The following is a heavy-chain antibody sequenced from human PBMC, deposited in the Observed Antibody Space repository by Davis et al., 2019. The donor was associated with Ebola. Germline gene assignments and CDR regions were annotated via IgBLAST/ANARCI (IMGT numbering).Heavy chain of an antibody. J-gene: IGHJ3*01. D-gene: IGHD3-22*01. V-gene: IGHV3-43*02. CDR2: ISGDGGST. CDR3: AKIRGITMIVVVS. Sequence: PGGSLRLSCAASGFTFDDYAMHWVRQAPGKGLEWVSLISGDGGSTYYADSVKGRFTISRDNSKNTLYLQMNSLRAEDTAVYYCAKIRGITMIVVVSWGQGTMVTVSS. CDR1: GFTFDDYA.